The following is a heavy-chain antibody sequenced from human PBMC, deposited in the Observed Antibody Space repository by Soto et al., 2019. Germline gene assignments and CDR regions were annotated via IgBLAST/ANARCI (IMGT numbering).Heavy chain of an antibody. J-gene: IGHJ2*01. Sequence: QVQLQQWGAGLLKPSETLSLTCAVYGGSFSGYYWSWIRQPPGKGLEWIGEINHSGSTNYNPSLKSRVTISVDTSKNQFSLKLSSVTAADTAVYYCARVDGYSSGWYAGLRGRGTLVTVSS. CDR1: GGSFSGYY. D-gene: IGHD6-19*01. CDR2: INHSGST. CDR3: ARVDGYSSGWYAGL. V-gene: IGHV4-34*01.